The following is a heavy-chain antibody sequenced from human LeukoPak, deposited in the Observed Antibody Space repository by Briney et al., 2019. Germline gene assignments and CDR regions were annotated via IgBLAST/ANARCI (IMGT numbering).Heavy chain of an antibody. J-gene: IGHJ3*02. CDR1: GFTFSDYY. CDR3: ARSPEDPYSRGAFDI. Sequence: PGGSLRLSCAASGFTFSDYYMSWIRQAPGKGLEWVSYISSSGSTIYYADSVKGRFTISRDNAKNSLYLQMNSLRAEDTAVYYCARSPEDPYSRGAFDIWGQGTMVTVSS. V-gene: IGHV3-11*01. CDR2: ISSSGSTI. D-gene: IGHD6-13*01.